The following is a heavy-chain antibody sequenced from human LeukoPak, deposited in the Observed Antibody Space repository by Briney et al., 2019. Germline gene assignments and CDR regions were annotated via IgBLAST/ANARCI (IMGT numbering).Heavy chain of an antibody. CDR1: GFTFDDFG. V-gene: IGHV3-9*01. CDR3: AELGITMIGGV. Sequence: GGSLRLSCVASGFTFDDFGMHWVRQAPGKGLEWVSSISWNSGSIGYADSVKGRFTISRDNAKNSLYLQMNSLRAEDTAVYYCAELGITMIGGVWGKGTTVTISS. CDR2: ISWNSGSI. D-gene: IGHD3-10*02. J-gene: IGHJ6*04.